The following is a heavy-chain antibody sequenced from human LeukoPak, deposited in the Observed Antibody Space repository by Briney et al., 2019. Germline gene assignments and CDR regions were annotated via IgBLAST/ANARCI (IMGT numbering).Heavy chain of an antibody. CDR2: ISYDGSNK. CDR1: GFTFSSYA. D-gene: IGHD3-22*01. Sequence: PGGSLRLSCAASGFTFSSYAMHWVRQAPGKGLEWVAVISYDGSNKYYADSVKGRFTISRDNAKNSLYLQMNNLRAEDTAVYYCAKSVNSYYDWFDPWGQGTLVIVSS. V-gene: IGHV3-30-3*01. J-gene: IGHJ5*02. CDR3: AKSVNSYYDWFDP.